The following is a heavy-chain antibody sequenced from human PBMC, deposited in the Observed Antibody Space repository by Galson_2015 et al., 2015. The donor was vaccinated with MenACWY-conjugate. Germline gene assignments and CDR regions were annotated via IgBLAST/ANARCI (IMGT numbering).Heavy chain of an antibody. V-gene: IGHV5-10-1*01. J-gene: IGHJ4*02. Sequence: QSGAEVKKPGESLRISCTASGYSFTSYWINWVRQMPGKGLEWMGKIDPADSYTNYSPSIQGHVTISIDKSISTAYLQWSSLKASDTAMYYRARHGAGLNGDYWGQGTLVTVSS. D-gene: IGHD2-8*01. CDR1: GYSFTSYW. CDR3: ARHGAGLNGDY. CDR2: IDPADSYT.